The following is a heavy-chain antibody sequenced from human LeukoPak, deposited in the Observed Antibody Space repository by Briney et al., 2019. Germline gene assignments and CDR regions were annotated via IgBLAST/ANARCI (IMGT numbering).Heavy chain of an antibody. CDR3: ARNLIEYSSSSGVDY. J-gene: IGHJ4*02. V-gene: IGHV1-2*02. Sequence: GASVKVSCKASGYTFTGYYMHWVRQAPGQGLEWMGWINPNSGGTNYAQKFQGRVTMTRDTSISTAYMELSSLRSEDTAVYYCARNLIEYSSSSGVDYWGQGTLVTVSS. CDR1: GYTFTGYY. D-gene: IGHD6-6*01. CDR2: INPNSGGT.